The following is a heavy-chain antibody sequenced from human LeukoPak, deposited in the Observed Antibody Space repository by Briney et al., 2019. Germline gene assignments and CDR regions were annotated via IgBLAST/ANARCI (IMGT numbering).Heavy chain of an antibody. CDR2: ISSSSSTI. V-gene: IGHV3-48*01. D-gene: IGHD3-22*01. CDR3: ARASRYSYDSSGYYYDAFDI. CDR1: EFIFSSYS. J-gene: IGHJ3*02. Sequence: GGSLRLSCAASEFIFSSYSMNWVRQAPGKGLEWVSYISSSSSTIYYGDSVKGRFTISRDNAKNSLYLQMNSLRAEDTAVYYCARASRYSYDSSGYYYDAFDIWGKGTMVTVSS.